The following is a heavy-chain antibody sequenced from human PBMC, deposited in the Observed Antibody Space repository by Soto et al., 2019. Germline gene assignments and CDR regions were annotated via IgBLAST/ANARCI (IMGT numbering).Heavy chain of an antibody. V-gene: IGHV3-73*02. Sequence: EVQLVESGGGLVQPGESLKLSCAASGFTLSGSAVHWVRQASGKGLEWVGRIRSKTHSYATEYIASVKGRLTMSRDDSNNSAYLQMNGRKTDATAVYSCTRSGGSYSFGYWGQGTLVTVSS. CDR2: IRSKTHSYAT. CDR3: TRSGGSYSFGY. J-gene: IGHJ4*02. D-gene: IGHD1-26*01. CDR1: GFTLSGSA.